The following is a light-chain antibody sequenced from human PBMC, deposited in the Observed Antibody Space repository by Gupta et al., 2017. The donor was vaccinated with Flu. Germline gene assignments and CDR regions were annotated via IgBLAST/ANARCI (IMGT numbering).Light chain of an antibody. V-gene: IGKV1-39*01. Sequence: DIQMTQSPPSLSASVGDRVTITCRASQNINTYLKWYQQRPGKSPKLLIYGASSLESGVPSRCSGSGSGKNFILTIRSLQAEDFATYYCQQTHSAPHTFGQGTKLDIK. CDR2: GAS. J-gene: IGKJ2*01. CDR1: QNINTY. CDR3: QQTHSAPHT.